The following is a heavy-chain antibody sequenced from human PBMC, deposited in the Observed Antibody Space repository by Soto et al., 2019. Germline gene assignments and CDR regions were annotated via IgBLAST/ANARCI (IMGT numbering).Heavy chain of an antibody. CDR2: ISEYGDS. CDR1: GYIVTSFG. Sequence: QVQLVQSGAEVKKPGATVKVSCKASGYIVTSFGINWVRQAPGQGLEWMGCISEYGDSNYSEKLQDRVSLTTATYTNTAYMGLRSRGSDDTGVYNWARGGGAYDFWGQGTKITVSS. CDR3: ARGGGAYDF. V-gene: IGHV1-18*01. D-gene: IGHD2-21*02. J-gene: IGHJ3*01.